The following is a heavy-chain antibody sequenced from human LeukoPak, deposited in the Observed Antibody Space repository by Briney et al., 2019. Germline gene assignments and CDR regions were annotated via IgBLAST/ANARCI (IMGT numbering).Heavy chain of an antibody. CDR1: GGSISGYY. J-gene: IGHJ4*02. D-gene: IGHD3-22*01. V-gene: IGHV4-59*01. Sequence: SGTLSLTCTVSGGSISGYYWNWIRQPPGKGLEWIGYIYHTGSTNYNPSLKSRVTISVDTSKNQFSLKLSSVTAADTAMYYCARFYDSSGYYYEIFDYWGQGTLVTVSS. CDR2: IYHTGST. CDR3: ARFYDSSGYYYEIFDY.